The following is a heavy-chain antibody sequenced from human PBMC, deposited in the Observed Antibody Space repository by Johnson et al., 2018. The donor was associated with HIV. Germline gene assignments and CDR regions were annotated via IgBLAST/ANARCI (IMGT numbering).Heavy chain of an antibody. CDR3: ARDRRYYDSSGYYHDAFDI. CDR2: IYSGGRT. J-gene: IGHJ3*02. V-gene: IGHV3-66*01. CDR1: GITVNSNY. D-gene: IGHD3-22*01. Sequence: VQLVESGGGLVQSGGSLRLYCAASGITVNSNYINWVRQAPGKGLECVSGIYSGGRTYYADSVKGRFTISRDNSKNTLYLQMNSLRAEDTAVYFCARDRRYYDSSGYYHDAFDIWGQGTMVTVYS.